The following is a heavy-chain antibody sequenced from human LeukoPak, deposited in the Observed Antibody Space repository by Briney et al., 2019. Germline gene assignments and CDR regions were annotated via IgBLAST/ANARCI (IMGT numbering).Heavy chain of an antibody. CDR3: ARPVNTYFDY. CDR2: VGADNDHT. V-gene: IGHV1-18*01. CDR1: GYTFASYG. J-gene: IGHJ4*02. D-gene: IGHD5-18*01. Sequence: ASLKVSCKASGYTFASYGISWVRQAPGQGLKWMGWVGADNDHTDQARKVQGRVTMTTDTSTSTAYMELRSLRSDDTAVYYCARPVNTYFDYWGQGTLVTVSS.